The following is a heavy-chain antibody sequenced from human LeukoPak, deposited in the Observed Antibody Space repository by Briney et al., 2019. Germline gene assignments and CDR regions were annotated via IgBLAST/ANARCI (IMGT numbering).Heavy chain of an antibody. CDR3: ASEIVPRWSSPNFDY. D-gene: IGHD2-15*01. V-gene: IGHV3-30*04. J-gene: IGHJ4*02. CDR2: ISYGGSNK. Sequence: GRSLRLSCAASGVTFSSYAMHWVRQAPGKGLEWVALISYGGSNKYYADSVKGRFTISRDNAKNSLYLQMDSLRAEDTAVYYCASEIVPRWSSPNFDYWGQGTLVTVSS. CDR1: GVTFSSYA.